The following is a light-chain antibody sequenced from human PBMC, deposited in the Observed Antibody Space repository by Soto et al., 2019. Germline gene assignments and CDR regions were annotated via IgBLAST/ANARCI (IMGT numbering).Light chain of an antibody. CDR2: WAS. CDR1: QTLLNTPNNKNC. Sequence: DIVLTQSPDSLAVSLGERATLNCKSSQTLLNTPNNKNCLAWFQHKPGQAPKLLIYWASTRESGVADRFSGTGSGTDFALTISSLQAEDVAVYYGQQYYNTPPTFGGGTKVEI. CDR3: QQYYNTPPT. J-gene: IGKJ4*01. V-gene: IGKV4-1*01.